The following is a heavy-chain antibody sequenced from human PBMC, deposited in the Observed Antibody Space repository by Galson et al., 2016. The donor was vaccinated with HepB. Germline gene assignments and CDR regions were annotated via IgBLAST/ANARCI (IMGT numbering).Heavy chain of an antibody. CDR2: IYYSGST. D-gene: IGHD6-6*01. CDR1: GSSISSGGYY. Sequence: TLSLTCTVSGSSISSGGYYWSWIRQHPGKGLEWIGYIYYSGSTYCNPSLKSRLTISLDTSENRFSLTLSSVTAADTAVYYCARVRGQFVPDYWGQGTLVTVSS. V-gene: IGHV4-31*03. CDR3: ARVRGQFVPDY. J-gene: IGHJ4*02.